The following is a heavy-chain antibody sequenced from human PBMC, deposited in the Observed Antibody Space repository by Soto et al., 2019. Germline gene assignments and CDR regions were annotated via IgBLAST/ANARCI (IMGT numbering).Heavy chain of an antibody. Sequence: PSETLSLTCTVSGDSIRSYYWSWIRQPPGKGLEWIGYIYYSGYTSYNPSLKSRVTISVDTSKNQFSLKLNSVTAADTAVYYCARDGYGSSWSRAMSWGQGTLVTVSS. CDR1: GDSIRSYY. CDR2: IYYSGYT. J-gene: IGHJ4*02. CDR3: ARDGYGSSWSRAMS. D-gene: IGHD6-13*01. V-gene: IGHV4-59*01.